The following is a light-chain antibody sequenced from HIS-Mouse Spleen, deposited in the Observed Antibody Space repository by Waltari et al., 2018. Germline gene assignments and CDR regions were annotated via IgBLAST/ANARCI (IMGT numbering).Light chain of an antibody. CDR3: QSADSSGTYVV. J-gene: IGLJ2*01. CDR1: ALPKQY. CDR2: KDS. Sequence: SYELTQPPSVSVSPGQTARITCSGDALPKQYAYWYQQKPVQAPVLVIYKDSERPSGIPERFYGSSEGTTVTLTISGVQAEDEADYYCQSADSSGTYVVFGGGTKLTVL. V-gene: IGLV3-25*03.